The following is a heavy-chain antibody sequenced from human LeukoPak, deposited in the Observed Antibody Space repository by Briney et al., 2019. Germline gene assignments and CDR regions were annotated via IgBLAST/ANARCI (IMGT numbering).Heavy chain of an antibody. CDR3: ARDNGGDGWFDP. J-gene: IGHJ5*02. CDR2: ISSSSSYI. V-gene: IGHV3-21*01. Sequence: GGSLRLSCAASGSTFSSYSMNWVRQAPGKGLEWVSSISSSSSYIYYADSVKGRFTISRDNAKNSLYLQMNSLRAEDTAVYYCARDNGGDGWFDPWGQGTLVTVSS. D-gene: IGHD2-21*01. CDR1: GSTFSSYS.